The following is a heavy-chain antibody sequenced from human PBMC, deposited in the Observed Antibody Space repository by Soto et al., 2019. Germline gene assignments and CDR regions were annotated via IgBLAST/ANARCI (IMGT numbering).Heavy chain of an antibody. D-gene: IGHD6-19*01. CDR3: ARVWLGYPMDV. Sequence: QVQLQQWGAGLLKPSETLSLTCAVYGGSFSGYYWSWIRQPPGKELEWIGEINHSGRTNYNPSLKSRVTISVDTSKNQFSLKLSSVTAADTAVYYCARVWLGYPMDVWGQGTTVTVSS. CDR2: INHSGRT. CDR1: GGSFSGYY. J-gene: IGHJ6*02. V-gene: IGHV4-34*01.